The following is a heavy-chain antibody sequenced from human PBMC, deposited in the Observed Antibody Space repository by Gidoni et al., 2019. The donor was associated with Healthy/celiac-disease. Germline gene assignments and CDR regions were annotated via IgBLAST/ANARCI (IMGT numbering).Heavy chain of an antibody. D-gene: IGHD2-15*01. CDR1: GASISSGGYY. J-gene: IGHJ4*02. CDR2: IYYSGST. Sequence: QVQLQESGPGLVKPSQTLSLTCTVSGASISSGGYYWSWIRQHPGKGLEWIGYIYYSGSTYYNPSLKSRVTISVDTSKNQFSLKLSSVTAADTAVYYCARGVVAISYYFDYWGQGTLVTVSS. V-gene: IGHV4-31*03. CDR3: ARGVVAISYYFDY.